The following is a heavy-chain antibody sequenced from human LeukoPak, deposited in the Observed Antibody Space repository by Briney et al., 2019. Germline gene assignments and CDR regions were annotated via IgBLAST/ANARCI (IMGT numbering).Heavy chain of an antibody. CDR1: GFTFSSYS. CDR3: AKDRRDGSYLFDY. V-gene: IGHV3-23*01. CDR2: ISGSGGST. D-gene: IGHD1-26*01. J-gene: IGHJ4*02. Sequence: GGSLRLSCAASGFTFSSYSMNWVRQAPGKGLEWVSAISGSGGSTYYADSVKGRFTISRDNSKNTLYLQMNSLRAEDTAVYYCAKDRRDGSYLFDYWGQGTLVTVSS.